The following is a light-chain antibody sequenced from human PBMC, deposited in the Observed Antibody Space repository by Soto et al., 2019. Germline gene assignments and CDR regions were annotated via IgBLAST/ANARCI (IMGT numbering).Light chain of an antibody. J-gene: IGKJ2*01. V-gene: IGKV3-20*01. CDR2: ATS. CDR1: QSVASYY. Sequence: EIVLTQSPGPLSLSPGERATLSCRASQSVASYYLAWYQQKPGQAPRLLIYATSYRATGVPDRFSGSGSGTEFTLTISRLEPEDFAVYFCQYYGSSPYTFGQGTKLEIK. CDR3: QYYGSSPYT.